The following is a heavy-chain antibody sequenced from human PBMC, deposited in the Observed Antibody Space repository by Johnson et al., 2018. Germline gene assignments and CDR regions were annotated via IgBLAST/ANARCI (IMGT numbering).Heavy chain of an antibody. D-gene: IGHD4-11*01. CDR2: ISYDGSNK. Sequence: QVQLVQSGGGVVQPGRSLRLSCAASGFTFSSYGMHWVRQAPGKGLEWVAVISYDGSNKYYADSVKGRFTISRDNSKNTLYLQMNSLRAEDTAVYYCARDHYISSEGADDETPYYYDDGMDVWGQGTTVTVSS. J-gene: IGHJ6*02. V-gene: IGHV3-30*03. CDR1: GFTFSSYG. CDR3: ARDHYISSEGADDETPYYYDDGMDV.